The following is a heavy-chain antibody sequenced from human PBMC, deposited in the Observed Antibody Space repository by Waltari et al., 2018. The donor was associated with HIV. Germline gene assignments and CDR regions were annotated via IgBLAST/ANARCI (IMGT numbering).Heavy chain of an antibody. CDR1: GGSISSGDYY. Sequence: QVQLQESGPGLVKPSQTLSLTCTVSGGSISSGDYYWSWIRQPPGKGLEGIGYIYYSGSTYYNPSLKSRVTISVDRSKNQFSLKLSSVTAADTAVYYCARGIVVVPAAIRTLNNWFDPWGQGTLVTVSS. D-gene: IGHD2-2*02. CDR2: IYYSGST. J-gene: IGHJ5*02. CDR3: ARGIVVVPAAIRTLNNWFDP. V-gene: IGHV4-30-4*08.